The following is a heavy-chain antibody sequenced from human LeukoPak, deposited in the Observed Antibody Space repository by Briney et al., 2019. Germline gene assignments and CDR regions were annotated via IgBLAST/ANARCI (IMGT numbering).Heavy chain of an antibody. CDR3: ARDYYYGSGSQQNGMDV. Sequence: SSETLFLTCAVYGGSFSGYYWSWIRQPPGKGLERIGEINHSGSTNYNPSLKSRVTISVDTSKNQFSLKLSSVTAADTAVYYCARDYYYGSGSQQNGMDVWGKGTTVTVSS. CDR2: INHSGST. V-gene: IGHV4-34*01. J-gene: IGHJ6*04. CDR1: GGSFSGYY. D-gene: IGHD3-10*01.